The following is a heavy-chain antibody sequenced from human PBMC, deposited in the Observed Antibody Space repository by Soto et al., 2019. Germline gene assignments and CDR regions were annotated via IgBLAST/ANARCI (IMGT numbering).Heavy chain of an antibody. J-gene: IGHJ5*02. CDR3: ARLLLVGATRWFDP. D-gene: IGHD1-26*01. V-gene: IGHV4-61*01. Sequence: PSETLSLTCTVSGGSVSSRSHYWSWIRQPPGKGLEWIGYIYYSGSTNYHPSLKSRVTISVDTSKNQFSLKLSSVTAADTAVYYCARLLLVGATRWFDPWGQGTLVTVSS. CDR2: IYYSGST. CDR1: GGSVSSRSHY.